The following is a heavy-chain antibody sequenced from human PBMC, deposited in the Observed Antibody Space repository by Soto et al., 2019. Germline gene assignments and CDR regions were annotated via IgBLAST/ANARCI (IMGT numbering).Heavy chain of an antibody. CDR1: GYNFTSYG. V-gene: IGHV1-18*01. CDR2: ISAYNGNT. D-gene: IGHD1-20*01. Sequence: QVQLVQAGAEVKKPGASVTVSCKASGYNFTSYGISWVRQAPGQGREWMGWISAYNGNTKYAQNLQGRVTMTTDTSTSTAYMELRSLRSDDTAVYYCARDAAIGMNDYWGQGTLVTVSS. J-gene: IGHJ4*02. CDR3: ARDAAIGMNDY.